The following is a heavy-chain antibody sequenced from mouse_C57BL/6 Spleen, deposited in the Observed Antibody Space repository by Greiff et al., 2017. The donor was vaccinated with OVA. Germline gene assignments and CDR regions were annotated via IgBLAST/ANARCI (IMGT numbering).Heavy chain of an antibody. CDR1: GFTFTDYY. Sequence: EVKLVESGGGLVQPGGSLSLSCAASGFTFTDYYMSWVRQPPGKALEWLGFIRNKANGYTTEYSASVKGRFTISRDNSQSILYLQMNALRAEDSATYYCARYSYYYGSSYAMDYRGQGTSVTVSS. CDR2: IRNKANGYTT. V-gene: IGHV7-3*01. D-gene: IGHD1-1*01. CDR3: ARYSYYYGSSYAMDY. J-gene: IGHJ4*01.